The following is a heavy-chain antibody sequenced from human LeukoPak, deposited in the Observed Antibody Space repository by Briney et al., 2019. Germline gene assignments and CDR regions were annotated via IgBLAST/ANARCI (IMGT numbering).Heavy chain of an antibody. CDR1: GFTFSSYG. J-gene: IGHJ6*04. CDR2: ISYDGSNK. Sequence: GGSLRLSCAASGFTFSSYGMHWVRQAPGKGLEWVAVISYDGSNKYYADSVKGRFTISRDNSKNTLYLQMNSLRAEDTAVYYCAKDLLGRGGRVRDYYYYGMDVWGKGTTVTVSS. D-gene: IGHD3-16*01. CDR3: AKDLLGRGGRVRDYYYYGMDV. V-gene: IGHV3-30*18.